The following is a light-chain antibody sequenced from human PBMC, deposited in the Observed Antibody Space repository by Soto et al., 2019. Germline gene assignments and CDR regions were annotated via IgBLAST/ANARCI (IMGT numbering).Light chain of an antibody. CDR2: EVS. Sequence: QSALTQPPSASGSPGQSVTISCTGTSSDVGGYNYVSWYQQHPGKAPKLMIYEVSKRPSGVPNRFSGSKSGNTASLTVSGLQAEDEDDYYCSSYAGSNNFGVFGTGTKVTV. CDR3: SSYAGSNNFGV. V-gene: IGLV2-8*01. J-gene: IGLJ1*01. CDR1: SSDVGGYNY.